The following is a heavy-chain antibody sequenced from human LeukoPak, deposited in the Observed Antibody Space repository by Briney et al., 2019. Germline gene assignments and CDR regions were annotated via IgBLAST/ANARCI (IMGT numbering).Heavy chain of an antibody. CDR2: ISGSGGST. V-gene: IGHV3-23*01. J-gene: IGHJ4*02. CDR1: GFTFSSYA. CDR3: AKDRDLERWELPYYFDY. Sequence: PGGSLRLSCAASGFTFSSYAMSWVRQAPGKGLEWVSAISGSGGSTYYADSVKGRFTISRDNSKNTLYLQMNSLRAEDTAVYYCAKDRDLERWELPYYFDYWGQGTLVIVSS. D-gene: IGHD1-26*01.